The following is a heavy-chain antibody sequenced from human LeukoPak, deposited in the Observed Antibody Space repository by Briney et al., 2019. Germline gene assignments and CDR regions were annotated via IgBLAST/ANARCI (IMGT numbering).Heavy chain of an antibody. V-gene: IGHV3-9*01. D-gene: IGHD3-22*01. Sequence: PGGSLRLSCAASGFTFDDYAMHWVRQAPGKGLEWVSGISWNSGSIGYADSVKGRFTISRDNAKNSLYLQMNSLRAEDTALYYCAKAHYYDSSGQEAFDYWGQGTLVTVSS. CDR2: ISWNSGSI. J-gene: IGHJ4*02. CDR3: AKAHYYDSSGQEAFDY. CDR1: GFTFDDYA.